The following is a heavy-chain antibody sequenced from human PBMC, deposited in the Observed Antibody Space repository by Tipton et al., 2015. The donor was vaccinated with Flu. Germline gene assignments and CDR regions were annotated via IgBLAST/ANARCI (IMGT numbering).Heavy chain of an antibody. J-gene: IGHJ4*02. Sequence: PGLVKPSETLSLTCTVSGGSMSSYYWSWIRQPAGKGLEWIGRIYTSGSAIHNPSLKSRVTMSVDTSKNQFSLKLSSVTAADTAVYYCARATYYYGSGSYFYYWGQGTLVTVSS. CDR2: IYTSGSA. D-gene: IGHD3-10*01. CDR1: GGSMSSYY. V-gene: IGHV4-4*07. CDR3: ARATYYYGSGSYFYY.